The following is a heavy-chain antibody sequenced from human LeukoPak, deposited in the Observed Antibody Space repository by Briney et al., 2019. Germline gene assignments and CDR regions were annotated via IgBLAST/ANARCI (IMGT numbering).Heavy chain of an antibody. CDR3: ARSQNYIAAAGYDY. V-gene: IGHV1-69*13. Sequence: ASVKVSCKASGGTFSSYAISWVRQAPGQGLEWMGGIIPIFGTANYAQKFQGRVTITADESTSTAYMELSSLRSEDTAVYYCARSQNYIAAAGYDYWGQGTLVTVSS. CDR1: GGTFSSYA. CDR2: IIPIFGTA. J-gene: IGHJ4*02. D-gene: IGHD6-13*01.